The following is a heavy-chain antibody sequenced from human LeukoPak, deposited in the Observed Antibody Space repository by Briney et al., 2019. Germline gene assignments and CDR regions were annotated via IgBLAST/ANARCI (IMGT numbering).Heavy chain of an antibody. CDR2: IKQDGSEK. Sequence: GGSLRLSCAASGFTFSSYWMSWVRQAPGKGLEWVANIKQDGSEKYYVDSVKGRFTISRDNAKNSLYLQMNSLRAEDTAVYYCARVIAAAGTYYYYMDVWDIGTTVTVSS. J-gene: IGHJ6*03. CDR1: GFTFSSYW. V-gene: IGHV3-7*01. CDR3: ARVIAAAGTYYYYMDV. D-gene: IGHD6-13*01.